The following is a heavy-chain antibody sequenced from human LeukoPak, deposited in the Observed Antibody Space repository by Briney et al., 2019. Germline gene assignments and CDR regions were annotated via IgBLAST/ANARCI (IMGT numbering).Heavy chain of an antibody. CDR3: AKGYYYDSSGWVFDY. Sequence: GSLRLSCAASGFTFSSYGMHWVRQAPGKGLEWVAVISYDGSNKYYADSVKGRFTISSDNSKNTLYLQMNSLRAEDTAVYYCAKGYYYDSSGWVFDYWGQGTLVTVSS. CDR1: GFTFSSYG. CDR2: ISYDGSNK. J-gene: IGHJ4*02. D-gene: IGHD3-22*01. V-gene: IGHV3-30*18.